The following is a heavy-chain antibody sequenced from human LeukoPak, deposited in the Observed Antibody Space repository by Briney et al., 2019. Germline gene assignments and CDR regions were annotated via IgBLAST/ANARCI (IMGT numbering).Heavy chain of an antibody. CDR1: GGTFSSYA. CDR3: ARDRGGAVEY. D-gene: IGHD3-10*01. V-gene: IGHV1-69*13. CDR2: IIPIFGTA. Sequence: ASVKVSCKASGGTFSSYAISWVRQAPGQGLEWMGGIIPIFGTANYAQKFQGRVTITADESTTTAYMELSSLRSEDTALYYCARDRGGAVEYWGQGTLVTVSS. J-gene: IGHJ4*02.